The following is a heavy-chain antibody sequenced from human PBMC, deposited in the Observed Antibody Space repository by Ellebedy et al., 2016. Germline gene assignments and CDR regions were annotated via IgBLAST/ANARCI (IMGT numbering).Heavy chain of an antibody. CDR3: AKWNGGWYAFEV. Sequence: SETLSLTCTVSSDSVSSDYWNWIRRPPGKGLEWIGYVFHTGTTNYNPSLKSRVTMSVDTSKSQFSLRLTSVTAADTAVYYCAKWNGGWYAFEVWGQGTMVTVSS. J-gene: IGHJ3*01. CDR1: SDSVSSDY. V-gene: IGHV4-59*02. D-gene: IGHD6-19*01. CDR2: VFHTGTT.